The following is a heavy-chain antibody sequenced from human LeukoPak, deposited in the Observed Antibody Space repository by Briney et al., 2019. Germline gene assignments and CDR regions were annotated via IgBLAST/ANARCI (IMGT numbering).Heavy chain of an antibody. Sequence: PSQTLSLTCTVSGASISNTNYYWNWIRQPAGKGLQWIGRIYTTGTTDYIPSLKRRLTISMDTSNNHFSLRLNSVTAADTAVYYCARRRDGYNHIYFDHWGQGTLVTVSS. J-gene: IGHJ4*02. CDR2: IYTTGTT. V-gene: IGHV4-61*02. CDR3: ARRRDGYNHIYFDH. CDR1: GASISNTNYY. D-gene: IGHD5-24*01.